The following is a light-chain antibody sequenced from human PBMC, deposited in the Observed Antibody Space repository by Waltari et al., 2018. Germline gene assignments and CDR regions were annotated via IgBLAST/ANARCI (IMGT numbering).Light chain of an antibody. CDR1: QSLLHNNGYNY. CDR2: LGS. J-gene: IGKJ1*01. CDR3: MQALQIRT. V-gene: IGKV2-28*01. Sequence: DIVMTQSPLSLPVTPGEPASISCRSSQSLLHNNGYNYLDWYLQKPGQSPQLLIYLGSNRASGVPDRFSGRGSGTDFTLKISRVEAEDVGVYYCMQALQIRTFGQGTKVEIK.